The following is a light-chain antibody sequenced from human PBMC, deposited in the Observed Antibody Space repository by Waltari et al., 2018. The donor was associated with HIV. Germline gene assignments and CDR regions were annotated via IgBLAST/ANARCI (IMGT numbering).Light chain of an antibody. V-gene: IGLV2-14*01. CDR2: QIH. J-gene: IGLJ2*01. CDR1: SSDVGGYNY. CDR3: SSFTSDATVL. Sequence: QSALTQPASVTGSPGQAVNISCTGTSSDVGGYNYVPWYQQPPGKVPKFLIFQIHNRASGVSSRFSGSKAGNTATLTISGLQAEDEADYYCSSFTSDATVLFGGGTKLTV.